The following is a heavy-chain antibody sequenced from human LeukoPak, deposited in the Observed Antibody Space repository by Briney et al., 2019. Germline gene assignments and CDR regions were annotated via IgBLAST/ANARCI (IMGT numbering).Heavy chain of an antibody. J-gene: IGHJ4*02. V-gene: IGHV3-33*01. CDR3: ARDEDSGYARLFDY. CDR1: GFTFSSYG. Sequence: PGGSLRLSCAASGFTFSSYGMHWVRQAPGKGLEWVAVIWYDGSNKYYADSVKGRFTISRDNSKNTLYLQMNSLRAEDTAVYYCARDEDSGYARLFDYWGQGTLVTVSS. D-gene: IGHD3-22*01. CDR2: IWYDGSNK.